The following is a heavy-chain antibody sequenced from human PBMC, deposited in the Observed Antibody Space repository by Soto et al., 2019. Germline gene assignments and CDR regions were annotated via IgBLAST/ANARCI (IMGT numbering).Heavy chain of an antibody. CDR2: ISPIYEKV. Sequence: QVQLVQSGAAVKKPGSSVKVSCRASGVTFSNYGGTINTYVISWVRQAPGQGLEWMGGISPIYEKVNSAERFNHRVTSTANNSPTSDSMELSTQGRGATATYFYTISPRSAHPATGRSPRRLYAEGVWGQGTLVIVSS. J-gene: IGHJ1*01. D-gene: IGHD3-16*01. V-gene: IGHV1-69*06. CDR1: GVTFSNYGGTINTYV. CDR3: TISPRSAHPATGRSPRRLYAEGV.